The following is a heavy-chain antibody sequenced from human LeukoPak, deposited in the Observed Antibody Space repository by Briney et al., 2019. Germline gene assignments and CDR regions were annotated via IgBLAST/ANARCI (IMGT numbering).Heavy chain of an antibody. V-gene: IGHV3-21*04. J-gene: IGHJ3*01. CDR3: ARVAIAATDAFDL. Sequence: PGGSLRLSCAASGFTFSSYSMNWVRQAPGKGLEWVSSISSSSSYIYYADSVKGRFTISRDNAKNSLYLQMNSLRAEDTALYYCARVAIAATDAFDLWGQGTMVTVSS. CDR2: ISSSSSYI. D-gene: IGHD6-13*01. CDR1: GFTFSSYS.